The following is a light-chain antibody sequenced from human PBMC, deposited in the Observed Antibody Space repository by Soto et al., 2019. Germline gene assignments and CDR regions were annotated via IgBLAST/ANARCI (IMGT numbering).Light chain of an antibody. V-gene: IGKV1-13*02. CDR1: QSISKN. J-gene: IGKJ1*01. CDR2: DAS. CDR3: QQLNGSPWT. Sequence: IQMTQSPSSLSASVGDRVIITCRASQSISKNLNWYQQKPGKAPKLLIYDASNLESGVPSRFSGSRSGTDYTLTIASLQPEDFATYYCQQLNGSPWTFGQGTKVDIK.